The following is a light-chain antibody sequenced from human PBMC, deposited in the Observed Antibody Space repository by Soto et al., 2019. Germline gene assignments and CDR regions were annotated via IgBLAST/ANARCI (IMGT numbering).Light chain of an antibody. CDR3: QQRSNWPPWT. CDR1: QSVSSN. J-gene: IGKJ1*01. Sequence: KLMAQSPATLSVSPGERAPLSCRASQSVSSNLAWYQQKPGQAPRLLIYAASTRATGIPARFSGSGSGKDFTLTISSLEPEDFAVYYCQQRSNWPPWTFGQGTKVDI. CDR2: AAS. V-gene: IGKV3-15*01.